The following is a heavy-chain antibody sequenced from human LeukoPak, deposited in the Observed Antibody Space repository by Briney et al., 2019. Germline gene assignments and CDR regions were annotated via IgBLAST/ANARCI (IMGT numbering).Heavy chain of an antibody. D-gene: IGHD2-2*01. J-gene: IGHJ6*02. CDR1: GFTFSGSD. CDR2: IRNKANSYAT. CDR3: TRRPSSVYGLDV. V-gene: IGHV3-73*01. Sequence: GGSLRLSCAASGFTFSGSDMHWVRQGSGKGLEWLGRIRNKANSYATAYVATVTGRFTISRDDSKNTAYLQMNSLKTEDTAVYYCTRRPSSVYGLDVWGQGTTVTVSS.